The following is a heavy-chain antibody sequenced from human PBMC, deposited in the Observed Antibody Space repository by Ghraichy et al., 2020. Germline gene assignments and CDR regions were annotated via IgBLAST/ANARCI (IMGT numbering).Heavy chain of an antibody. D-gene: IGHD3-16*02. CDR3: ARSPPGPGGDYIWGSYRCLVKDYY. V-gene: IGHV4-34*01. J-gene: IGHJ6*01. CDR1: GGSFSGYY. CDR2: INHSGST. Sequence: SQTLSLTCAVYGGSFSGYYWSWIRQPPGKGLEWIGEINHSGSTNYNPSLKSRVTISVDTSKNQFSLKLSSVTAADTAVYYCARSPPGPGGDYIWGSYRCLVKDYY.